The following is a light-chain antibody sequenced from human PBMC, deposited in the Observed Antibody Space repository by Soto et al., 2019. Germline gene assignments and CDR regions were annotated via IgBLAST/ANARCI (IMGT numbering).Light chain of an antibody. CDR1: QDISNY. Sequence: DIKMSLSPSSLSASVGDRVTITCQASQDISNYLNWYQQKPGKAPKLLIYDASNLETGVPSRFSGNGSGTDFTFTISSLQPEDIATYYCQQYDNLLTFGGGSMV. CDR2: DAS. V-gene: IGKV1-33*01. J-gene: IGKJ4*01. CDR3: QQYDNLLT.